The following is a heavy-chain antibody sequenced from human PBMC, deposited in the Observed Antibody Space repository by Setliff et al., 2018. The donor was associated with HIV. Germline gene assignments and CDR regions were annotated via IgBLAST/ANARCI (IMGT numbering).Heavy chain of an antibody. J-gene: IGHJ5*02. CDR2: FNHGRST. CDR1: GGSFSGYY. Sequence: SETLSLTCAVYGGSFSGYYWSWIRQPPGKGLEWIGEFNHGRSTNNNPSLKSRVTISGDTTKNQFSLKLTSVTAADTAVYYCARGKGYCSGPSCLEFSWFDPWGQGTLVTVSS. V-gene: IGHV4-34*01. D-gene: IGHD2-2*01. CDR3: ARGKGYCSGPSCLEFSWFDP.